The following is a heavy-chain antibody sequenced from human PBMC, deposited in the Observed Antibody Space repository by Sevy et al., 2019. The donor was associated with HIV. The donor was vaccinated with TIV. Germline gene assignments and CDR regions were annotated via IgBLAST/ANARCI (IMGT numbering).Heavy chain of an antibody. J-gene: IGHJ4*02. CDR1: GGSITSVY. CDR2: IYYKGHI. D-gene: IGHD1-26*01. Sequence: SETLSLTCTVSGGSITSVYWNWILQPPGKALEWMANIYYKGHIIYNPSPRSRVTLSLDTSKNQFSLRLSCVTAADRAMYYCEGENAWGRGYSWGQGTLVTVSS. V-gene: IGHV4-59*08. CDR3: EGENAWGRGYS.